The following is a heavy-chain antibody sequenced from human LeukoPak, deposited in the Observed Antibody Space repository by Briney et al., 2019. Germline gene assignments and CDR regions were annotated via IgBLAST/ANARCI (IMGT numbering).Heavy chain of an antibody. Sequence: GGSLRLSCAASGFTFSSYGMHWVRQAPGKGLEWVAVISYDGSNKYYADSVKGRFTISRDNSKNTLYLQMNSLRAEDTAVYYCARDFKTYYYDSSGYLLGYWGQGTLVTVSS. CDR1: GFTFSSYG. CDR2: ISYDGSNK. D-gene: IGHD3-22*01. V-gene: IGHV3-30*19. CDR3: ARDFKTYYYDSSGYLLGY. J-gene: IGHJ4*02.